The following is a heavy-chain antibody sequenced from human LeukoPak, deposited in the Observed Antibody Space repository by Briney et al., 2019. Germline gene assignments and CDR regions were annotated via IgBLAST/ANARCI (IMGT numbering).Heavy chain of an antibody. CDR1: GFTFSSYG. Sequence: PGGFLRLSCAASGFTFSSYGMHWVRQAPGKGLEWVAFIRYDGSNKYCADSVKGRFTISRDNSKNTLYLQMKSLRAEDTAVYYCARAGGSSWFEPLDYWGQGTLVIVSS. CDR3: ARAGGSSWFEPLDY. J-gene: IGHJ4*02. D-gene: IGHD6-13*01. CDR2: IRYDGSNK. V-gene: IGHV3-30*02.